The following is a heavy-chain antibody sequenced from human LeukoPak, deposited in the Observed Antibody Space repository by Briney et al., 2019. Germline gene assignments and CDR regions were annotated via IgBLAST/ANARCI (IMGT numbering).Heavy chain of an antibody. V-gene: IGHV1-69*05. Sequence: SVKVSCKASGGTFSSYAISWVRQAPGQGLEWMGEIIPIFGTANYAQKFQGRVTITTDESTSTAYMELSSLRSEDTAVYYCARVSGLSSYYYYYMDVWGKGTTVTVSS. D-gene: IGHD3-10*01. CDR1: GGTFSSYA. CDR3: ARVSGLSSYYYYYMDV. J-gene: IGHJ6*03. CDR2: IIPIFGTA.